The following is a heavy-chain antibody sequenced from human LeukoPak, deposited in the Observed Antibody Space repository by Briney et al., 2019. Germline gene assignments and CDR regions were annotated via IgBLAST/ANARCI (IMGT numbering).Heavy chain of an antibody. J-gene: IGHJ5*02. CDR1: GYTLTELS. CDR3: ATVLLGYCSGGSCYWFDP. V-gene: IGHV1-24*01. D-gene: IGHD2-15*01. Sequence: GASVKVSCEVSGYTLTELSMHWVRQAPGKGLEWMGGFDPEDGETIYAQKFQGRVTMTEDTSTDTAYMELSSLRSEDTAVYYCATVLLGYCSGGSCYWFDPWGQGTLVTVSS. CDR2: FDPEDGET.